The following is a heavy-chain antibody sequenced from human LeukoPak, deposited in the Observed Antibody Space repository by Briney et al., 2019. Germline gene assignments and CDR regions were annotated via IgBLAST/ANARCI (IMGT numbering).Heavy chain of an antibody. V-gene: IGHV3-48*02. CDR1: GFSFSRFG. CDR2: ISSSSGAI. J-gene: IGHJ4*02. Sequence: GGSLRLSCAASGFSFSRFGMNWVRQAPGKGLEWISYISSSSGAIYYADSVKGRFAISRDNAKNSLYLQMSSLRDEDTAIYYCAQKGGTDHWGQGTLVTVSS. D-gene: IGHD2-15*01. CDR3: AQKGGTDH.